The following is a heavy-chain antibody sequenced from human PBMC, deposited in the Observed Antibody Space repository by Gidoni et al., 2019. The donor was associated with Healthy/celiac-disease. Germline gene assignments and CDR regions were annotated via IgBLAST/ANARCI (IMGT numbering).Heavy chain of an antibody. CDR2: ISYDGSNK. CDR3: AKDRIAAL. D-gene: IGHD6-25*01. J-gene: IGHJ4*02. Sequence: QVQLVESGGGVVQPGRSLSLSCSASGFTFSSYGMHWVRQAPGKGLEWVAVISYDGSNKYYADSVKGRFTISRDNSKNTLYLQMNSLRAEDTAVYYCAKDRIAALWGQGTLVTVSS. CDR1: GFTFSSYG. V-gene: IGHV3-30*18.